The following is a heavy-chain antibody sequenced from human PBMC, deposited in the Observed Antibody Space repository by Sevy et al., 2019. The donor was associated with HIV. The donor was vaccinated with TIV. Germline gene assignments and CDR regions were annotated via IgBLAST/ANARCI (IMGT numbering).Heavy chain of an antibody. CDR3: ARGIVAYYFDY. D-gene: IGHD5-12*01. CDR1: GDSISNYY. J-gene: IGHJ4*02. CDR2: IYYSGST. Sequence: SETLSLTCTVSGDSISNYYWSWIRQPPGKGLEWIGYIYYSGSTNYNPSLKSRVTISVDTSKNQFSLKLSSVTAADTAVYYCARGIVAYYFDYWGQGTLVTVSS. V-gene: IGHV4-59*01.